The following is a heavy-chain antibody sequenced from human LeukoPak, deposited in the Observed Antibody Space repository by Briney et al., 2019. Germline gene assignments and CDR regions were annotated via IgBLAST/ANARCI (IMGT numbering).Heavy chain of an antibody. J-gene: IGHJ4*02. CDR1: GYTFTDYY. CDR2: INPNSGGT. V-gene: IGHV1-2*02. Sequence: ASVKVSCKASGYTFTDYYMHWVRQAPGQGLEWMGWINPNSGGTNYAQEFQGRVTMTRDTSISTAYMELSRLRSDDTAVYYCAREGSGSPHFDYWGQGTLVTVSS. D-gene: IGHD1-26*01. CDR3: AREGSGSPHFDY.